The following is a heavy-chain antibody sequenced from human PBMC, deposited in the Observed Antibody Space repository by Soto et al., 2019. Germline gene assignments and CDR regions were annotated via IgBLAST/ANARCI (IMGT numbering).Heavy chain of an antibody. CDR3: ARGRPSIVVVVAATKYYFDY. CDR2: INHSGST. J-gene: IGHJ4*02. D-gene: IGHD2-15*01. CDR1: GGSFSCYY. Sequence: SETLSLTCAVYGGSFSCYYWSWIRQPPGKGLEWIGEINHSGSTNYNPSLKSRVTISVDTSKNQFSLKLSSVTAADTAVYYCARGRPSIVVVVAATKYYFDYWGQGTLVTVSS. V-gene: IGHV4-34*01.